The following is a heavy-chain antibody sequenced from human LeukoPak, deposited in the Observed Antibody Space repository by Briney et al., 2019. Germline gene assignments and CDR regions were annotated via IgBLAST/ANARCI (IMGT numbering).Heavy chain of an antibody. CDR3: ARARYDSSGYYSIFDN. J-gene: IGHJ4*02. CDR1: GFLFNNYW. CDR2: IDERGSGK. V-gene: IGHV3-7*01. Sequence: GGSLRLSCAASGFLFNNYWMSWVRQAPGKGLEWVGNIDERGSGKWYVDSVKGRFTISRDNAKKSLYLQMNSLRAEDTAVYYCARARYDSSGYYSIFDNWGQGTLVTVSS. D-gene: IGHD3-22*01.